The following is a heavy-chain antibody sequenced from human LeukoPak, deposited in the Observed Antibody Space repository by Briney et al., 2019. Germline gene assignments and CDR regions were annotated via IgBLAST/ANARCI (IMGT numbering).Heavy chain of an antibody. CDR2: ISSSSSYI. V-gene: IGHV3-21*01. D-gene: IGHD3-22*01. CDR3: ARDLGSSTTMIVIWSEGGFDY. CDR1: GFTFSSYS. Sequence: GGSLRLSCAASGFTFSSYSMNWVRQAPGKGLEWVSSISSSSSYIYYADSVKGRFTIPRDNAKNSLYLQMNSLGAEDTAVYYCARDLGSSTTMIVIWSEGGFDYWGQGTLVTVSS. J-gene: IGHJ4*02.